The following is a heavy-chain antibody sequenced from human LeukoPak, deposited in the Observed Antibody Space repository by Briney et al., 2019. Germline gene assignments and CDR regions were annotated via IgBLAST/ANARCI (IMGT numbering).Heavy chain of an antibody. J-gene: IGHJ6*03. V-gene: IGHV1-8*01. Sequence: GASVKVSCKASGYTFTSYDINWVRQATGQGLEWMGWMNPNSGNTGYAQKFQGRVTMTRNTSISTAYMELSSLRSEDTAVYYCARDRPSLAARPDYYYYYYYMDVWGKGTTVTVSS. CDR1: GYTFTSYD. CDR3: ARDRPSLAARPDYYYYYYYMDV. D-gene: IGHD6-6*01. CDR2: MNPNSGNT.